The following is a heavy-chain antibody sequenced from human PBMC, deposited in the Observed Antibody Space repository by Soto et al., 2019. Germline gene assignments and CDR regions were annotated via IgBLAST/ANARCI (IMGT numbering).Heavy chain of an antibody. J-gene: IGHJ6*04. CDR3: TYTVTTDYYGMHX. V-gene: IGHV3-15*01. Sequence: GALALSCAASGFTFCNAWMSSVRQAPRKGLEGVFRIKSKTDGGTTDYAAPVKGRFTISRYDSKKTLYLQMKSLKTEDTAVYYWTYTVTTDYYGMHXWGNGTTFPVS. D-gene: IGHD4-4*01. CDR1: GFTFCNAW. CDR2: IKSKTDGGTT.